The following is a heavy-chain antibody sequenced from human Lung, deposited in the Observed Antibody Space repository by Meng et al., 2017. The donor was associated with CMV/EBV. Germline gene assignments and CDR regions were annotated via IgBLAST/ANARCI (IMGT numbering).Heavy chain of an antibody. V-gene: IGHV3-7*01. J-gene: IGHJ4*02. CDR3: ARECWGDDY. CDR1: GFTLTNYW. Sequence: GEXXKISCAASGFTLTNYWMTWVRQAPGKGLEWVSNINEDGSVKHFVDSVKGRFTMSRDNAKNSVYLQMSGLRADDTAVYYCARECWGDDYWGQGTLVTVSS. CDR2: INEDGSVK. D-gene: IGHD7-27*01.